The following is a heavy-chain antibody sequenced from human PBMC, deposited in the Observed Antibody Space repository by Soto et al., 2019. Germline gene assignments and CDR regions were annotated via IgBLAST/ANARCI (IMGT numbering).Heavy chain of an antibody. V-gene: IGHV4-30-4*01. D-gene: IGHD2-2*01. CDR1: VVSISSIDYF. CDR3: ARVMAAMPNWLEP. Sequence: SETLSLTCSFSVVSISSIDYFCSWIRQPPWKGLEWIGFIYHTGTTYYNPSLRSRVTISIDTSKSQFSMKLNSVTAADTAVYYCARVMAAMPNWLEPWGQGTLVSVSS. CDR2: IYHTGTT. J-gene: IGHJ5*02.